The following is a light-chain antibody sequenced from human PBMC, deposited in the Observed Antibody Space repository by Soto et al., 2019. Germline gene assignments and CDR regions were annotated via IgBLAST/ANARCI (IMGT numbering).Light chain of an antibody. Sequence: EIVLTQSPATLSLSPGERATLSCRASQSISSHLAWYQQKPGQAPRLLIYDASNRATGIPARFSGSGSGTGFTLTINSLEPEDCAVYYCQQRPNWPLTFGGGTKVEIK. CDR1: QSISSH. V-gene: IGKV3-11*01. CDR2: DAS. CDR3: QQRPNWPLT. J-gene: IGKJ4*01.